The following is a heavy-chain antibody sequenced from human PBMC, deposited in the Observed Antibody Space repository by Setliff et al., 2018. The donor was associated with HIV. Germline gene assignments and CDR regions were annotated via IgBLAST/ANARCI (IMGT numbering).Heavy chain of an antibody. Sequence: PGESLKISCETSGYTFTTFWIGWVRQMPGKGLEWMGIIYPGDFDTRYSPSFQGQVTISADKSISTAYLQWSSLQASDTAIYFCTRQTREAPYYFDYWGQGTLVTVSS. CDR1: GYTFTTFW. CDR3: TRQTREAPYYFDY. V-gene: IGHV5-51*01. CDR2: IYPGDFDT. J-gene: IGHJ4*02.